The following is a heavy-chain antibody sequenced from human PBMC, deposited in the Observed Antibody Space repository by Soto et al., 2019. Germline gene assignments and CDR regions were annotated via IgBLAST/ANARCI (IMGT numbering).Heavy chain of an antibody. CDR2: GGTGSSYK. CDR3: ARESATGPVVDF. V-gene: IGHV3-21*01. CDR1: GFTFSLYN. Sequence: EVQLVESGGGLVKPGGSLRISCAASGFTFSLYNMNWVRQAPGKGLEWVSSGGTGSSYKYYADSVKGRFTVYRDNAKNSLYLQMNTLRADDTAVYYCARESATGPVVDFWGQGTMVTVSS. J-gene: IGHJ3*01.